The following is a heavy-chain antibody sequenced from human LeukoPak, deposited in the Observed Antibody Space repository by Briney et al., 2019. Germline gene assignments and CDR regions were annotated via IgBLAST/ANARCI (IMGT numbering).Heavy chain of an antibody. V-gene: IGHV1-69*01. J-gene: IGHJ4*02. D-gene: IGHD6-19*01. Sequence: SVKVSCKASGGTFSSYAISWVRQAPGQGLGWMGGIIPIFGTANYAQKFQGRVTITADESTSTAYMELSSLRSEDTAVYYCARSPSSGWYWFDYWGQGTLVTVSS. CDR3: ARSPSSGWYWFDY. CDR1: GGTFSSYA. CDR2: IIPIFGTA.